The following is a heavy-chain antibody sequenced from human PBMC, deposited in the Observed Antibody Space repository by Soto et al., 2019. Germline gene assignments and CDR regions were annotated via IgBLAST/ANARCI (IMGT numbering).Heavy chain of an antibody. CDR1: GFTVSTKY. Sequence: ESGGGLVQPGGSLRLSSAASGFTVSTKYMSWVRQAPGKGLEWVSVIYSGGSTFYADSVRGRFTISRDNSKNTVNLQMNSLRAEDTAVYYCARDPWAADYWGQGTLVTVSS. CDR2: IYSGGST. J-gene: IGHJ4*02. D-gene: IGHD3-16*01. CDR3: ARDPWAADY. V-gene: IGHV3-66*01.